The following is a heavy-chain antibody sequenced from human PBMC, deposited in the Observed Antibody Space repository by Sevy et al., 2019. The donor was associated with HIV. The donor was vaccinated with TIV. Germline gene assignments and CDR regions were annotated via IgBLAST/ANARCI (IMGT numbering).Heavy chain of an antibody. V-gene: IGHV4-38-2*01. Sequence: SETLSLTCAVSGYSISSGYYWGWIRQPPGKGLEWIGSIYHSGSTYYNPSLKSRVTISVDTSKNQFSLKLSSVTAADTAVYYCARAGSSGIAMAGPNPKPIDYYYYMDVWGKGTTVTVSS. D-gene: IGHD6-19*01. CDR3: ARAGSSGIAMAGPNPKPIDYYYYMDV. J-gene: IGHJ6*03. CDR1: GYSISSGYY. CDR2: IYHSGST.